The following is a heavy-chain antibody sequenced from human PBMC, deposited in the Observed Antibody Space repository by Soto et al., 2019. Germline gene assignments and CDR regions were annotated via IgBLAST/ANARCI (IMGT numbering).Heavy chain of an antibody. V-gene: IGHV4-59*01. Sequence: SETLSLSCTVSGGSFSSYSWIWIRQPPGKGLEWIGYISYSGSTNYDPSLKSRPTISVDTSKNQFSLKLRSVTAADTAVYYCARASPDGDYDLDYWGQGTLVTVSS. D-gene: IGHD4-17*01. CDR1: GGSFSSYS. CDR2: ISYSGST. CDR3: ARASPDGDYDLDY. J-gene: IGHJ4*02.